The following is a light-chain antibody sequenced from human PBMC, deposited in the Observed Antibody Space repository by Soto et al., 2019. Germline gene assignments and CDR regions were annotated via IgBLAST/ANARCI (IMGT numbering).Light chain of an antibody. CDR3: QQYGSSPPYT. CDR1: QSVSNNY. Sequence: EVVLTQSPGTLSLSPGERATLSCRASQSVSNNYFAWYQQKPGQAPRLLIFGSSDRATGIPDRFSGSGSGTDFTLTISRLEPEDFAVYYWQQYGSSPPYTFGQGTKQEIK. CDR2: GSS. V-gene: IGKV3-20*01. J-gene: IGKJ2*01.